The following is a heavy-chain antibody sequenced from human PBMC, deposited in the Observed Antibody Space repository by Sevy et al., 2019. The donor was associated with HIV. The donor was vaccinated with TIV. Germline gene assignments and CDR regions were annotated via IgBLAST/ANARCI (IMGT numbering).Heavy chain of an antibody. CDR3: ARAPYYYGSGSYPYYYYYYGMDV. D-gene: IGHD3-10*01. CDR2: IYTSGST. V-gene: IGHV4-4*07. Sequence: SETLSLTCTVSGGSISSYYWSWIRQPAGKGLEWIGRIYTSGSTNYNPSLKSRVTMSVDTSKNQFSRKLSSVTAADTAVYYCARAPYYYGSGSYPYYYYYYGMDVWGQGTTVTVSS. J-gene: IGHJ6*02. CDR1: GGSISSYY.